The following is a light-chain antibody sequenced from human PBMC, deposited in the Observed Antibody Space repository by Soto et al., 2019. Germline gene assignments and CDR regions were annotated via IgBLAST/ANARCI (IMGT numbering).Light chain of an antibody. Sequence: DIQMTQSPSSLSASVGDRVTITCRASQSISSYLNWYQQKPGKAPKLLIYAASSLQSGVPSRFSGSGSGTDFTLTISSLQPEDFATYYCQQANSFTRTFGQGTKVDIX. J-gene: IGKJ1*01. CDR3: QQANSFTRT. CDR1: QSISSY. V-gene: IGKV1-39*01. CDR2: AAS.